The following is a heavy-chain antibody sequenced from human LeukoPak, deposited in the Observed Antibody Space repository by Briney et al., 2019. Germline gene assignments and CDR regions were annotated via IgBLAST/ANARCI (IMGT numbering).Heavy chain of an antibody. D-gene: IGHD3-22*01. CDR3: TTVGYYDSSAPY. CDR2: IKNKADGGTT. V-gene: IGHV3-15*01. CDR1: GFTFSIGW. Sequence: GGSLRLSCAASGFTFSIGWMSWVRQAPGKGLEWVGRIKNKADGGTTDLAAPVKGRFTISRDDSKNTLYLQVNSLKTEDTAVYYCTTVGYYDSSAPYWGQGTLVTVSS. J-gene: IGHJ4*02.